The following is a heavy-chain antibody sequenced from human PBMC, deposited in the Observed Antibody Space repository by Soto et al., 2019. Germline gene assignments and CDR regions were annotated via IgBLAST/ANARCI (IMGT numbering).Heavy chain of an antibody. J-gene: IGHJ3*02. Sequence: GASVKVSCKASGGTFSNHAINWVRQAPGQGLEWMRRIIPIFTTTNYAQNFQGRVTITADESTITAYMELTSLKHDDTAVYYCAREVAADGTFREDVFDIWGQGTMVTVSS. CDR1: GGTFSNHA. CDR3: AREVAADGTFREDVFDI. V-gene: IGHV1-69*13. CDR2: IIPIFTTT. D-gene: IGHD6-13*01.